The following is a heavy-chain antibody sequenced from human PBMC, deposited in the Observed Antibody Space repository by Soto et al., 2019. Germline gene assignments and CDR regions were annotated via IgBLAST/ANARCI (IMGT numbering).Heavy chain of an antibody. D-gene: IGHD1-26*01. J-gene: IGHJ4*02. CDR1: GGTFSSYA. Sequence: SVKVSCKASGGTFSSYAISWVRQAPGQGLEWMGGIIPIFGTANYAQKFQGRVTITADESTSTAYMELSSLRSEDTAVYYCARPYIVGAGTFDYWGQGTLVTVSS. CDR2: IIPIFGTA. CDR3: ARPYIVGAGTFDY. V-gene: IGHV1-69*13.